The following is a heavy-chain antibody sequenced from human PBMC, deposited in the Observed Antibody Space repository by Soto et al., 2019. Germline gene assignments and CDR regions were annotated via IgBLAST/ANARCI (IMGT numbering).Heavy chain of an antibody. D-gene: IGHD2-2*01. CDR3: ARGPGADTEYSNFDY. CDR1: GGSISGTTYS. V-gene: IGHV4-30-2*01. J-gene: IGHJ4*01. Sequence: PSETLSLTCAVSGGSISGTTYSWSWIRQPPGKGLEWIGYIYDSGNTYYNPSLKSQFSISVDSSKNQFSLKLSSVTAADTAVYYCARGPGADTEYSNFDYWGHGALVTVSS. CDR2: IYDSGNT.